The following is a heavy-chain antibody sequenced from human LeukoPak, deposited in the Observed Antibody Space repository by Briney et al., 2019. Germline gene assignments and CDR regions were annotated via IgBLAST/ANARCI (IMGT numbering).Heavy chain of an antibody. D-gene: IGHD3-22*01. V-gene: IGHV3-7*01. J-gene: IGHJ4*02. Sequence: GASLRLYCAASGFIFSSYAMSWVRQARGKGLDLLSTIKQDGSEKYYVDSVKGRFTISRDNAKNSLYLQMNSLRAEDTAVYYCARDSYYYDGPNYFDYWGQGTLVTVSS. CDR3: ARDSYYYDGPNYFDY. CDR2: IKQDGSEK. CDR1: GFIFSSYA.